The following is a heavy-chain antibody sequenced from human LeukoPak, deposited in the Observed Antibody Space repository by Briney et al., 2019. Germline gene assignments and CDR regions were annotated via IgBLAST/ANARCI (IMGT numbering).Heavy chain of an antibody. V-gene: IGHV4-38-2*01. CDR3: AGRTTPPYYFEN. D-gene: IGHD1-1*01. J-gene: IGHJ4*02. CDR2: IYQSGST. Sequence: SETLSLTCVVSSYSISCGFFWGWIRQPPGKGLEWIGTIYQSGSTYYNPSLKSRVTISLDTSKKQLSLNLTSVTAADTAVYYCAGRTTPPYYFENWGQGNLVTVSA. CDR1: SYSISCGFF.